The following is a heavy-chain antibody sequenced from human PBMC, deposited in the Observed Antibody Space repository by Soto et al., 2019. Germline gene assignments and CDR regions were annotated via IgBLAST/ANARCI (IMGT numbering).Heavy chain of an antibody. CDR3: VRRHVSATGIDWFDP. D-gene: IGHD6-13*01. Sequence: ASVKVSCKASGYTFTSYGIHWVRQAPGQRLEWMGWINAANGDTKYSPKFQGRVTITRDTSASTAYMELSSLRSEDTAVYYCVRRHVSATGIDWFDPWGQGALVTV. V-gene: IGHV1-3*01. CDR2: INAANGDT. CDR1: GYTFTSYG. J-gene: IGHJ5*02.